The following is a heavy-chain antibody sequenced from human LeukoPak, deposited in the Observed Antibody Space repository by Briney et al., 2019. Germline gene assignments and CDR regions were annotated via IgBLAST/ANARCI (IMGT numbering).Heavy chain of an antibody. V-gene: IGHV3-33*01. CDR2: IWFDGSNK. J-gene: IGHJ4*02. Sequence: GGSLRLFCAASGFTFSIFGMHWDRQAPGKGLEWVAVIWFDGSNKNYADSVKGRFTISRDNSQNTLYLQMNSLRADDTAVYYCARDRGRTAGTPHFDYWGQGTLVTVSS. D-gene: IGHD6-13*01. CDR1: GFTFSIFG. CDR3: ARDRGRTAGTPHFDY.